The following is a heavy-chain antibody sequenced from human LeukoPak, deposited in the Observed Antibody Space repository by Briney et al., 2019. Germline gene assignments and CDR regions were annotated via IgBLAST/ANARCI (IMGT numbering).Heavy chain of an antibody. CDR1: GFTVSSNY. D-gene: IGHD5-24*01. CDR2: IYSGGST. J-gene: IGHJ4*02. CDR3: ARDGGSRDGYIPGY. Sequence: GGSLRLSCAASGFTVSSNYMSWVRQAPGKGLEWVSVIYSGGSTYYADSVKGRFTISRDNSKNTLYLQMNSLRAEDTAVYYCARDGGSRDGYIPGYWGQGTLVIVSS. V-gene: IGHV3-66*01.